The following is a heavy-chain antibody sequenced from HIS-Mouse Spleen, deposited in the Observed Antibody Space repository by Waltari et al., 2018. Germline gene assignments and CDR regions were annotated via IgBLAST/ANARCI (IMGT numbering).Heavy chain of an antibody. CDR2: ISSSSSYI. CDR3: ASLYYDILTGYYRDY. V-gene: IGHV3-21*01. J-gene: IGHJ4*02. CDR1: GFTFSSYS. D-gene: IGHD3-9*01. Sequence: EVQLVESGGGLVKPGGSLRLSCAASGFTFSSYSMNWVRQGPGKGLEWVSSISSSSSYIFYADSVKGRFTISRDKAKNSLYLQMNSLRAEETAVYYCASLYYDILTGYYRDYWGQGTLVTVSS.